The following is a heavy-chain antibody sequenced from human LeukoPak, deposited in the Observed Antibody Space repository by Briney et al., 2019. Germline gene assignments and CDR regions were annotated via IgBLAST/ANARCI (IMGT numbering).Heavy chain of an antibody. Sequence: GGSLRLSCAASGFTFSSYSMNWVRQAPGKGLEWASSISSSSSYIYYADSVKGRFTISRDNAKNSLYLQMNSLRAEDTAVYYCARDAGSGTYYFDYWGQGTLVTVSS. V-gene: IGHV3-21*01. J-gene: IGHJ4*02. D-gene: IGHD6-19*01. CDR1: GFTFSSYS. CDR3: ARDAGSGTYYFDY. CDR2: ISSSSSYI.